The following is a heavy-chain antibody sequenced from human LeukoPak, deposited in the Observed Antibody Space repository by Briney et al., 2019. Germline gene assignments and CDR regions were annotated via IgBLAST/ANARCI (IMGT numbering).Heavy chain of an antibody. CDR2: IYHSGST. CDR3: ARAVPHPPIVGAYFDY. V-gene: IGHV4-30-2*01. CDR1: GGSISSGGYY. D-gene: IGHD1-26*01. Sequence: KPSETLSLTCTVSGGSISSGGYYWSWIRQPPGKGLEWIGYIYHSGSTYYNPSLKSRVTISVDRSKNQFSLKLSSVTAADTAVYYCARAVPHPPIVGAYFDYWGQGTLVTVSS. J-gene: IGHJ4*02.